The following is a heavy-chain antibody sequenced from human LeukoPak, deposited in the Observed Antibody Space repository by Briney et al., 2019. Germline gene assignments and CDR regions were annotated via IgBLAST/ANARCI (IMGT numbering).Heavy chain of an antibody. D-gene: IGHD6-19*01. Sequence: ASVKVSCKASGYTFTGYYMQWVRQAPGQGLEWMGWINPNSGGTNYAQRFQGRVTMTRDTSISTAYMELSRLRSDDTAVYYCAKGIAVAGTDAFDIWGQGTMVTVSS. CDR3: AKGIAVAGTDAFDI. CDR1: GYTFTGYY. J-gene: IGHJ3*02. CDR2: INPNSGGT. V-gene: IGHV1-2*02.